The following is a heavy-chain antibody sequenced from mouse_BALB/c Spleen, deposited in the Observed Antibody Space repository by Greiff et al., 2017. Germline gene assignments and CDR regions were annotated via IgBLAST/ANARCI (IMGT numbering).Heavy chain of an antibody. Sequence: EVKLVESGGDLVKPGGSLKLSCAASGFTFSSYGMSWVRQTPDKRLEWVATISSGGSYTYYPDSVKGRFTISRDNAKNTLYLQMSSLKSEDTAMYDCERQGGYDYEGFAYWGQGTLVTVSA. CDR3: ERQGGYDYEGFAY. J-gene: IGHJ3*01. D-gene: IGHD2-4*01. V-gene: IGHV5-6*01. CDR2: ISSGGSYT. CDR1: GFTFSSYG.